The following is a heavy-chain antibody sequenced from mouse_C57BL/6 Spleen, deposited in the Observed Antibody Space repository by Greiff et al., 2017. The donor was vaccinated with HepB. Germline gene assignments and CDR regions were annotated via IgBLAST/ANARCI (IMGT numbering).Heavy chain of an antibody. CDR2: IWRGGST. J-gene: IGHJ4*01. Sequence: VQLQQSGPGLVQPSQSLSITCTVSGFSLTSYGVHWVRQSPGKGLEWLGVIWRGGSTDYNAAFMSRLSITKDNSKSQVFFKMNSLQADDTAIYYCAKKGGNYPYYAMDYWGQGTSVTVSS. CDR1: GFSLTSYG. D-gene: IGHD2-1*01. V-gene: IGHV2-5*01. CDR3: AKKGGNYPYYAMDY.